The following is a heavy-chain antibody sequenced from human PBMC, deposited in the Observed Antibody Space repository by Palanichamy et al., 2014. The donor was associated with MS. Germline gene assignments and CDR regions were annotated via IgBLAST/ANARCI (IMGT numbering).Heavy chain of an antibody. CDR1: GFTFSDYS. CDR2: ITSSGTTI. CDR3: ARVYGSGSYRHSDY. D-gene: IGHD3-10*01. V-gene: IGHV3-11*01. Sequence: QVQLVESGGDLVKPGGSLRLSCAASGFTFSDYSMYWIRQAPGKGLEWVSCITSSGTTIYYADSVKGRFAISRDNTKNSLYLQMNILRADDTAVYYCARVYGSGSYRHSDYWGQGTLVTVSS. J-gene: IGHJ4*02.